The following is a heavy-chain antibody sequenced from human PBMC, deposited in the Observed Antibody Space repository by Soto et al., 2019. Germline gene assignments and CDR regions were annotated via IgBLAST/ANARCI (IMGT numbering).Heavy chain of an antibody. Sequence: EVQLLDSGGGLVQPGGSLRLSCAASGFTFSNHAMSWVRQAPGTGLVWVSAIDGGGTKTYYADSVKGRFTISRDNSMNTLYLQMDSLRAEDTAIYYCTKEHSNYPDNWFDPWGQGTRVTVSS. CDR1: GFTFSNHA. CDR3: TKEHSNYPDNWFDP. D-gene: IGHD4-4*01. J-gene: IGHJ5*02. V-gene: IGHV3-23*01. CDR2: IDGGGTKT.